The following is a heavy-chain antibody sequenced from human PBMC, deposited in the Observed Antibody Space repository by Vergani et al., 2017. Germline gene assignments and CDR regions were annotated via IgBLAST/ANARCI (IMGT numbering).Heavy chain of an antibody. CDR1: GGSFSGYY. CDR3: ARGLTVVVPAAGYYYYMDV. CDR2: INHSGST. Sequence: QVQLQQWGAGLLKPSETLSLTCAVYGGSFSGYYWSWIRQPPGKGLEWIGEINHSGSTNYNPSLKSRVTISVDTSKNQFSLKLSSVTAADTAVYYCARGLTVVVPAAGYYYYMDVWGKGTTVTVSS. J-gene: IGHJ6*03. V-gene: IGHV4-34*01. D-gene: IGHD2-2*01.